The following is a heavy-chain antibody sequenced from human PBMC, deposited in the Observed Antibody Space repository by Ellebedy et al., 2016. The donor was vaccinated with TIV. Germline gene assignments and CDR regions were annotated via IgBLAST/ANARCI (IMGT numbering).Heavy chain of an antibody. V-gene: IGHV3-48*02. CDR3: ARDTVVPAAI. Sequence: PGGSLRLSCAASGFTFSSYSMSWVPQAPGQGLEWVSAISGSSSTIYYADSVKGRFTISRDNANNSLYLQMNSLRDEAKAVYYCARDTVVPAAIWGQGTLVTVSS. D-gene: IGHD2-2*01. CDR2: ISGSSSTI. J-gene: IGHJ4*02. CDR1: GFTFSSYS.